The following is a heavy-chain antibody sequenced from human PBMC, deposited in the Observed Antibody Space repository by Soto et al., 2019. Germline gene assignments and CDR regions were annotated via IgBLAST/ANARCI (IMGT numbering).Heavy chain of an antibody. J-gene: IGHJ4*02. CDR1: GFTFSSYG. Sequence: QVQLVESGGGVVQPGRSRRLSCSASGFTFSSYGMHWVRQAPGKGLEWVAVIWYDGSNKYYADSVKGRFTISRDNSKNTLYLQMNSLRAEDTAVYYCARDRQEDSGSYPDYWGQGTLVTVSS. CDR3: ARDRQEDSGSYPDY. CDR2: IWYDGSNK. V-gene: IGHV3-33*01. D-gene: IGHD1-26*01.